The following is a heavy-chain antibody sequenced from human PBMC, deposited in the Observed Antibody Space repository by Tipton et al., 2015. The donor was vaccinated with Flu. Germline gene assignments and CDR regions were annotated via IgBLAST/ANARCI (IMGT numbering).Heavy chain of an antibody. CDR1: GGSISSSSYY. J-gene: IGHJ5*02. D-gene: IGHD2/OR15-2a*01. V-gene: IGHV4-39*07. Sequence: TLSLTCTVSGGSISSSSYYWGWNRQPPGKGLEWIGSIYHNSGSTYYNPSLMSRVTISVDTSKNQFSLKLSSVTAADTAVYYCARSSTAGGPLRPWGQGNLVTVSS. CDR3: ARSSTAGGPLRP. CDR2: IYHNSGST.